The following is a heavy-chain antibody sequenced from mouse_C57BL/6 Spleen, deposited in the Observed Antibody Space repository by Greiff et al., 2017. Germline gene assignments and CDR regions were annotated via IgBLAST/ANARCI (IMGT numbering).Heavy chain of an antibody. CDR1: GYTFTSYW. V-gene: IGHV1-64*01. J-gene: IGHJ2*01. CDR2: IHPNSGST. CDR3: ARDGWGDYYFDY. Sequence: QVQLQQPGAELVKPGASVKLSCKASGYTFTSYWMHWVKQRPGQGLEWIGMIHPNSGSTNYNEKFKSKATLTVDKSSSTAYMQLSSLTSEDSAVYYCARDGWGDYYFDYWGQGTTLTVSS. D-gene: IGHD1-1*02.